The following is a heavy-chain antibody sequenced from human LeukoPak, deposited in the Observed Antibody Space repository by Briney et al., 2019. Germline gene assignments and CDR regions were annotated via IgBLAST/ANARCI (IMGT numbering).Heavy chain of an antibody. J-gene: IGHJ4*02. Sequence: GGSLRLSCAASGFTFSHYWMYWVRQAPGKGLEWVSRLNRDGTSSSYADAVKGRFTVSRDNAENTLNLEMNSLRAEDTAVYYCARDGDDMARGIIRGSDFDFWGRGTLVSVSS. CDR1: GFTFSHYW. D-gene: IGHD3-10*01. V-gene: IGHV3-74*01. CDR3: ARDGDDMARGIIRGSDFDF. CDR2: LNRDGTSS.